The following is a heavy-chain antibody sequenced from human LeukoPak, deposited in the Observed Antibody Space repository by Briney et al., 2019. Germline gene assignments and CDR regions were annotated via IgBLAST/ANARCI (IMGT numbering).Heavy chain of an antibody. J-gene: IGHJ4*02. Sequence: PSETLSLTCTVSGYSISSGYYWGWIRPPPGKGLEWIGYIYYSGSTYYNPSLKSRVTISVDTSKNQFSLKLSSVTAADTAVYYCARDRDYYGSGSIDYWGQGTLVTVSS. CDR3: ARDRDYYGSGSIDY. D-gene: IGHD3-10*01. CDR1: GYSISSGYY. CDR2: IYYSGST. V-gene: IGHV4-38-2*02.